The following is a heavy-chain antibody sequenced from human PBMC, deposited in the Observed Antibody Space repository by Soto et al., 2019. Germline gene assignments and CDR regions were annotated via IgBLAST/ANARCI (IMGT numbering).Heavy chain of an antibody. CDR3: ARRIYAGNRHFDY. J-gene: IGHJ4*02. Sequence: GESLKISCKTSGYIFTNYWINWVRQMPGEGLEWVGRIDPGDSETTYSPSLQGHVTISTDNSVSTAFLQWSSLQASDTAIYYSARRIYAGNRHFDYWGQGTLVTVSS. D-gene: IGHD6-13*01. CDR1: GYIFTNYW. V-gene: IGHV5-10-1*01. CDR2: IDPGDSET.